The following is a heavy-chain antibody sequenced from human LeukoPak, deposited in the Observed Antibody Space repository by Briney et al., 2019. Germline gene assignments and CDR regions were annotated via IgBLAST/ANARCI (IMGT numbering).Heavy chain of an antibody. Sequence: SETLSLTCTVSGGSISSYYWSWIRQPAGKGLEWIGRIYTSGSTSYNPSLKSRVTMSVDTSKNQFSLKLSSVTAADTAVYYCARESIVVVVAATQSAFDIWGQGTMVTVSS. CDR3: ARESIVVVVAATQSAFDI. J-gene: IGHJ3*02. V-gene: IGHV4-4*07. CDR2: IYTSGST. D-gene: IGHD2-15*01. CDR1: GGSISSYY.